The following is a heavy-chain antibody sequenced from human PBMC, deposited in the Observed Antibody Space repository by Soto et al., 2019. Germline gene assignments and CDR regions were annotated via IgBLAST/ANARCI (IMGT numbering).Heavy chain of an antibody. CDR3: ARGGAYSGYDSYYYYYMDV. CDR1: GGSFSGYY. V-gene: IGHV4-34*01. J-gene: IGHJ6*03. CDR2: INHSGST. D-gene: IGHD5-12*01. Sequence: SETLSLTCAVYGGSFSGYYWSWIRQPPGKGLEWIGEINHSGSTNYNPSLKSRVTISVDTSKNQFSLKLSSVTAADTAVYYCARGGAYSGYDSYYYYYMDVWGKGTTVTVSS.